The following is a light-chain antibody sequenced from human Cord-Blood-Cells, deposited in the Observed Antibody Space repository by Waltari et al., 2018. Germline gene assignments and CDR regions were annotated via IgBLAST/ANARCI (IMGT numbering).Light chain of an antibody. CDR1: QSLLHSNGYNY. CDR2: LGS. Sequence: DIVMTQSPLSLPVTPGGSASLSCRSSQSLLHSNGYNYLDWYLQKPGQSPQLLIYLGSNRASGVHDRFSGSGSGTDFTLKISRVEAEDVGVYYCMQALQTPYTFGQGTKLEIK. V-gene: IGKV2-28*01. J-gene: IGKJ2*01. CDR3: MQALQTPYT.